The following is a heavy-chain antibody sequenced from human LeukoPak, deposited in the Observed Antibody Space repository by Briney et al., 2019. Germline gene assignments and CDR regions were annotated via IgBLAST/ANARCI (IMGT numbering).Heavy chain of an antibody. V-gene: IGHV3-74*01. Sequence: GGSLRLSCAASGFTFSRFWMHWVRQAPGKGLVWVSRINTDGSDTIYADSVKGRFTISRDNAKSTLYLQMNSLRAEDTAVYYCARDLGYSLDYWGQGTLVTVSS. D-gene: IGHD2-15*01. CDR3: ARDLGYSLDY. CDR1: GFTFSRFW. J-gene: IGHJ4*02. CDR2: INTDGSDT.